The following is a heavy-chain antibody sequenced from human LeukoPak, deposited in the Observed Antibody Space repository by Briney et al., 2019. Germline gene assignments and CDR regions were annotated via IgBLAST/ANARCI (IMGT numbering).Heavy chain of an antibody. Sequence: PGGSLRLSCAASGFSVSSNFMSWVRQVPGKGLESVSVIYSGGSTFNADSVKGRFTISRDISKNTLFLQMSSLRAEDTAVYWCAGGGAAGHYFDYWGQGTLVSVSS. CDR1: GFSVSSNF. CDR3: AGGGAAGHYFDY. CDR2: IYSGGST. V-gene: IGHV3-53*01. D-gene: IGHD6-13*01. J-gene: IGHJ4*02.